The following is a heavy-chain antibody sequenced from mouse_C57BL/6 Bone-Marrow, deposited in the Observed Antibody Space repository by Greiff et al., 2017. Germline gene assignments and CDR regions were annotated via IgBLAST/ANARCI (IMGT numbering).Heavy chain of an antibody. CDR3: AREEISYGAMDY. Sequence: QVQLQQPGAELVMPGASVKLSCKASGYTFTSYWMHWVKQRPGQGLEWIGEIDPSDSYTNCNQKFKGKSTLTVDKSSSTAYMQLSSLTSEDSAVYYCAREEISYGAMDYWGQGTSVTVSS. CDR1: GYTFTSYW. J-gene: IGHJ4*01. D-gene: IGHD1-1*02. V-gene: IGHV1-69*01. CDR2: IDPSDSYT.